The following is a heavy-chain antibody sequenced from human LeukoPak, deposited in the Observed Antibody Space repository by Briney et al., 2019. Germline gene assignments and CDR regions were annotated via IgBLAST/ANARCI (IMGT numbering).Heavy chain of an antibody. CDR3: ARDDSSGYFDY. J-gene: IGHJ4*02. Sequence: GGSLRLSCAASGFTFSSYGMHWVRQAPGKGLEWMAVIWYDGSNKYYADSVKGRFTISRDNSKNTLYLQMNSLRAEDTAVYYCARDDSSGYFDYWGQGTLVTVSS. CDR1: GFTFSSYG. D-gene: IGHD3-22*01. CDR2: IWYDGSNK. V-gene: IGHV3-33*01.